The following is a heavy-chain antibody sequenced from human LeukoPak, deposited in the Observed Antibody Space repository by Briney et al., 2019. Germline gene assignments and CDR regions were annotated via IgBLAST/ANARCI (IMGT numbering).Heavy chain of an antibody. D-gene: IGHD3-10*01. Sequence: GGSLRLSCAASGFTFSGSAMHWVRQASGKGLEWVGNVRSKGSSYAPAYAASVKGRFTISREDSKNTAYLQMSSLKIEDTAVYYCTRHADYYGSGLDYWGQGTLVTVSS. CDR1: GFTFSGSA. CDR2: VRSKGSSYAP. J-gene: IGHJ4*02. V-gene: IGHV3-73*01. CDR3: TRHADYYGSGLDY.